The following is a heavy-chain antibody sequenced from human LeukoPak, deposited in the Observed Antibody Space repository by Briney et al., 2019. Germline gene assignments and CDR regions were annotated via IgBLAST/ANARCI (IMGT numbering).Heavy chain of an antibody. CDR2: INGTGGST. J-gene: IGHJ1*01. V-gene: IGHV3-23*01. D-gene: IGHD3-10*01. CDR3: ASRENNYGLGD. Sequence: GGSLRLSCAASGLTFSSNAMSWVRQAPGKGLDWVSTINGTGGSTYYGDSVKGRFTISRDNSKNTLYLQMNSLRAEDTAVYFCASRENNYGLGDWGQGTLVTVSS. CDR1: GLTFSSNA.